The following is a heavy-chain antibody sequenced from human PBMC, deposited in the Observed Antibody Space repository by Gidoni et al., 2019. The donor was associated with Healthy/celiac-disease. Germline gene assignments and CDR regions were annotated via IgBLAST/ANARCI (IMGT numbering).Heavy chain of an antibody. CDR2: ISYDGSNK. J-gene: IGHJ4*02. V-gene: IGHV3-30*01. D-gene: IGHD3-10*01. CDR3: ARALNYGSGSYYNAEIDY. CDR1: GFTFSSSA. Sequence: QVQLVESGGGVVQPGRSLRLSCAASGFTFSSSAMHWVRQAPGKGLEWVAVISYDGSNKYYADSVKGRFTISRDNSKNTLYLQMNSLRAEDTAVYYCARALNYGSGSYYNAEIDYWGQGTLVTVSS.